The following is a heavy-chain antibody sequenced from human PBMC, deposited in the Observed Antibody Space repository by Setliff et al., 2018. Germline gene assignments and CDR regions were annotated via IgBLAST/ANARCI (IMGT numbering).Heavy chain of an antibody. D-gene: IGHD6-19*01. V-gene: IGHV4-4*07. CDR2: IYIGGSA. CDR3: AREQWLDPPGYYYMDV. CDR1: GGSISSYY. Sequence: PSETLSLTCTVSGGSISSYYWSWIRQPAGKGLEWIGHIYIGGSANYNPSLKSRVTMSTDTSKNQFSLKLNSVTAADIAVYYCAREQWLDPPGYYYMDVWAKGTTVTVSS. J-gene: IGHJ6*03.